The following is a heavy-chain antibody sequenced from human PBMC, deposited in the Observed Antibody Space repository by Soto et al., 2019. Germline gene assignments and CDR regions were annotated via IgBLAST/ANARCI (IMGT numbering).Heavy chain of an antibody. Sequence: SETLSLTCTVSGGSISTYYWSWIRQPPGKGLEWIGYVFYSGSTNYNPSLRSRVTISVDTSKNQFSLKLRSVTAADTAVYFCARVNDYGGNVADYWGQGTLVTVSS. D-gene: IGHD4-17*01. CDR3: ARVNDYGGNVADY. CDR2: VFYSGST. CDR1: GGSISTYY. V-gene: IGHV4-59*08. J-gene: IGHJ4*02.